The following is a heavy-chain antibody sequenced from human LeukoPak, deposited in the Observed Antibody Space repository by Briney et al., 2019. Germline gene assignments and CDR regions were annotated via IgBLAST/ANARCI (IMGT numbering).Heavy chain of an antibody. CDR3: ASGKLDYYYYYGMDV. J-gene: IGHJ6*02. D-gene: IGHD1-7*01. V-gene: IGHV4-59*11. CDR1: GGSISSHY. CDR2: IYYSGST. Sequence: SETLSLTCTVSGGSISSHYWSWIRQPPGKGLEWIAYIYYSGSTNYNPSLKSRVTISVDTSKNQFSLKLSSVTAADTAVYYCASGKLDYYYYYGMDVWGQGTTVTVSS.